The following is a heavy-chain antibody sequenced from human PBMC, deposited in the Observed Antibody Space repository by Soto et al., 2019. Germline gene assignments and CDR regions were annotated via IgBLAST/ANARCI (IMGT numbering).Heavy chain of an antibody. V-gene: IGHV1-18*01. CDR1: GYSFTTYG. CDR2: INGYGHGP. D-gene: IGHD3-10*01. Sequence: QVQLVQSGAEVRQPGASVKVSCKASGYSFTTYGMSWVRQAPGQGLEYMGWINGYGHGPKYVQRFQGRFSMTTDTSTNTVYMDLRSLTSDDTAVYYCVRDLNGDFYYWGQGTVVIVSP. CDR3: VRDLNGDFYY. J-gene: IGHJ4*02.